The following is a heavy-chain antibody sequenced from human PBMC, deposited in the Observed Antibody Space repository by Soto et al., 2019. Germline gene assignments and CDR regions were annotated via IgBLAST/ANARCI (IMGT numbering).Heavy chain of an antibody. D-gene: IGHD1-1*01. Sequence: PGGSLRLSCTASGFTFGDYAMSWFRQAPGKGLEWVGFIRSKAYGGTTEYAASVKGRFTISRDDSKSIAYLQMNSLRAEDTAVYYCAKSGLGTGTQTLPEKHYYYYYGMDVWGQGTTVTVSS. CDR1: GFTFGDYA. V-gene: IGHV3-49*03. CDR3: AKSGLGTGTQTLPEKHYYYYYGMDV. CDR2: IRSKAYGGTT. J-gene: IGHJ6*02.